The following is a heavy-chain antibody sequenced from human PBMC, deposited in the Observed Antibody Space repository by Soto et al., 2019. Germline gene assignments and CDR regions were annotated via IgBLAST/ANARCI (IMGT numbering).Heavy chain of an antibody. J-gene: IGHJ6*03. CDR1: GFTFSSYW. V-gene: IGHV3-74*01. CDR2: INSDGSST. D-gene: IGHD5-12*01. CDR3: ARDVKGVATIPLYYYYYMDV. Sequence: GGSLRLSCAASGFTFSSYWMHWVRQAPGKGLVWVSRINSDGSSTSYADSVKGRFTISRDNAKNTLYLQMNSLRAEDTAVYYCARDVKGVATIPLYYYYYMDVWGKGTTVTVSS.